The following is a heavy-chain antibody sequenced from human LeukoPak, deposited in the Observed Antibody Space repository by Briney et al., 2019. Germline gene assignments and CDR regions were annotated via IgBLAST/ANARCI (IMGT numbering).Heavy chain of an antibody. CDR2: ISSSSSYI. V-gene: IGHV3-21*01. J-gene: IGHJ3*02. CDR3: ARRCSGGSCRKDAFDI. CDR1: GFTFCSYS. Sequence: GGSLRLSCAASGFTFCSYSMNWARQAPGKGLEWVSSISSSSSYIYYADSVKCRFTTSRDNAKNSLYLQMNSLRAEDTAVYYCARRCSGGSCRKDAFDIWGQGTMVTVSS. D-gene: IGHD2-15*01.